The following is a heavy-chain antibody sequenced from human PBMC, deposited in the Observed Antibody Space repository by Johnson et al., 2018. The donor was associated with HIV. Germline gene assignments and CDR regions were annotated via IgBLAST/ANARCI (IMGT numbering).Heavy chain of an antibody. J-gene: IGHJ3*02. CDR2: IYSGGTT. D-gene: IGHD1-26*01. CDR3: ARRLITREGSDSPTDAFDI. Sequence: VQLVESGGGVVQPGRSLRLSCAASGFTVSGNYMSWVRQAPGKGLEWASIIYSGGTTYYADSVKGRFTISRDNSKNTLYLQMNSLRVEDTAVYYCARRLITREGSDSPTDAFDIWGQGTMVTVSS. CDR1: GFTVSGNY. V-gene: IGHV3-66*01.